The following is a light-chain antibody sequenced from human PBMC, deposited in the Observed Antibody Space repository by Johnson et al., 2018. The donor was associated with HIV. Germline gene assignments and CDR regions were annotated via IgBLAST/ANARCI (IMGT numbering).Light chain of an antibody. CDR1: SSNIGNNY. CDR2: EKN. CDR3: ETWDSSLSAC. V-gene: IGLV1-51*02. J-gene: IGLJ1*01. Sequence: QSVLTQPPSVSAAPGQKVTISCSGSSSNIGNNYVSWYQQLPGTAPKLLIYEKNKRPSGIPDRFSASKSGTSATLDITGLQTGDEADYYCETWDSSLSACFGTGTKVTVL.